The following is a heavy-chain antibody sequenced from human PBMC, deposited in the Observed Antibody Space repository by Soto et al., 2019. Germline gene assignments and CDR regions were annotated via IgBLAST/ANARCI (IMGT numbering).Heavy chain of an antibody. J-gene: IGHJ3*02. V-gene: IGHV4-31*03. Sequence: SETLSLTCTVSGGSISSGGYYWSWIRQHPGKGLEWIGYVYYSGSTYYNPSLKSRVTISVDTSKNQFSLKLSSVTAADTAVYYCARDNVCSSTRCYDAFDICGQGTMVNVS. CDR3: ARDNVCSSTRCYDAFDI. D-gene: IGHD2-2*01. CDR2: VYYSGST. CDR1: GGSISSGGYY.